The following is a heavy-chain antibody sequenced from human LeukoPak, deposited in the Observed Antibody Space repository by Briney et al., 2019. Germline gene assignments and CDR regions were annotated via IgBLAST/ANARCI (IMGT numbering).Heavy chain of an antibody. CDR1: GYTFTSYD. Sequence: ASVKVSCKASGYTFTSYDINWVRQATGQGLEWMGWMNPNSGNTGYAQKFQGRVTVTRNTSISTAYMELSSLRSEDTAVYYCARGLSSGWYSDYWGQGTLVTVSS. CDR3: ARGLSSGWYSDY. D-gene: IGHD6-19*01. CDR2: MNPNSGNT. V-gene: IGHV1-8*01. J-gene: IGHJ4*02.